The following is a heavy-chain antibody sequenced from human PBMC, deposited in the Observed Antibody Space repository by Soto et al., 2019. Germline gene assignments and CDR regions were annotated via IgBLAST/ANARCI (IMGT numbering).Heavy chain of an antibody. J-gene: IGHJ4*02. CDR1: GFTFDDYA. CDR3: AKDPGGDLLRGEILYYFEY. CDR2: ISWNSETT. V-gene: IGHV3-9*01. D-gene: IGHD3-10*01. Sequence: PGGSLRLSCAASGFTFDDYAMHWVRQDPGKGLEWVSSISWNSETTGYADSVKGRFTISRDNAKNSLYLQMNSLRVEDTALYYCAKDPGGDLLRGEILYYFEYWGQGTLVTVTA.